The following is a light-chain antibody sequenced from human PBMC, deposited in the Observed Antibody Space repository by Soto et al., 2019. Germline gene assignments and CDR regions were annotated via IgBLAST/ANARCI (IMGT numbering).Light chain of an antibody. CDR2: AAS. J-gene: IGKJ4*01. Sequence: AIQMTQSPSSLSASVGDRVTITCRESQGISNDVGWYQQKPGKAPRLLIYAASTLQSGVPSRFSGSQSATDFTLTISTLQPEDFATYYCLQDFAYPLTFGVGTKVEIK. CDR1: QGISND. CDR3: LQDFAYPLT. V-gene: IGKV1-6*01.